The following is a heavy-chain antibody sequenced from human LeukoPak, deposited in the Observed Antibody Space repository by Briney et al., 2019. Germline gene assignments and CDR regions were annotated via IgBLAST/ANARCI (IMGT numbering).Heavy chain of an antibody. Sequence: PSETLSLTCTVSGGSLSGYYWSWIRQPPGKGLEWVGYISYSGSTNYNPSLKSRVTISVDTSKNQFSLKLSSVTAADTAIYYCARDGRAGCLFAYWGQGTLVTVSS. D-gene: IGHD6-19*01. CDR3: ARDGRAGCLFAY. V-gene: IGHV4-59*01. CDR1: GGSLSGYY. J-gene: IGHJ4*02. CDR2: ISYSGST.